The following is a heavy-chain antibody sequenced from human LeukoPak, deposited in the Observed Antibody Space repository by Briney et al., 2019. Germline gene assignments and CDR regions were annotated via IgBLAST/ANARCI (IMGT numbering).Heavy chain of an antibody. CDR3: AREYSSSSGLVSDY. J-gene: IGHJ4*02. CDR1: GFTFSNYA. D-gene: IGHD6-6*01. V-gene: IGHV3-48*02. Sequence: GGSLRLSCAASGFTFSNYAMNWVRQAPGKGLEWVSYITRSSSTIYYADSVKGRFTISRDNAKNSLYLQMNSLRDEDTAVYYCAREYSSSSGLVSDYWGQGTLVTVSS. CDR2: ITRSSSTI.